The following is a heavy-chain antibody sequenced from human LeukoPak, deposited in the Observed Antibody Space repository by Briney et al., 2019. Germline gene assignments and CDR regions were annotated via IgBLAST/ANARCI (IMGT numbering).Heavy chain of an antibody. Sequence: QPGGSLRLSCAASGFTFSSYAMSWVRQAPGKGLEWVSAISGSGGSTYYADSVKGRFTISRDNSKNTLYLQVNSLRAEDTAVYYCASHTRGYSYGYDYFDYWGQGTLVTVSS. CDR1: GFTFSSYA. CDR3: ASHTRGYSYGYDYFDY. CDR2: ISGSGGST. V-gene: IGHV3-23*01. J-gene: IGHJ4*02. D-gene: IGHD5-18*01.